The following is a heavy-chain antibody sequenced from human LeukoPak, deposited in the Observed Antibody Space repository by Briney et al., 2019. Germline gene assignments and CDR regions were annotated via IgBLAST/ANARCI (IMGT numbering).Heavy chain of an antibody. J-gene: IGHJ4*02. Sequence: ASVRVSCKAPRYTLTGYYIQGLRQTPGDGRERVGWINHNTGGTKYAEKSQGRGPMTRDLSISIAYMDLTSLRSDDTAVYFCAKNKGTAALGILFDSWGQGTLVTVSS. CDR2: INHNTGGT. CDR1: RYTLTGYY. V-gene: IGHV1-2*02. D-gene: IGHD6-13*01. CDR3: AKNKGTAALGILFDS.